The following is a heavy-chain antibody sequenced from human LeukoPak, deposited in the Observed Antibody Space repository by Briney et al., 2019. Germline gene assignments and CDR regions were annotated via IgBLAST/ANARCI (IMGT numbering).Heavy chain of an antibody. D-gene: IGHD6-13*01. CDR2: ISSSSSTI. V-gene: IGHV3-48*01. CDR1: GFTFSTYS. J-gene: IGHJ4*02. CDR3: ASEGVATPATIDY. Sequence: PGGSLRLSCAAPGFTFSTYSMNWVRQAPGKGLEWVSYISSSSSTIRYADSVRGRFTISRDNAKNSLFLQMNSLRAEDTAVYYCASEGVATPATIDYWGQGTLVTVSS.